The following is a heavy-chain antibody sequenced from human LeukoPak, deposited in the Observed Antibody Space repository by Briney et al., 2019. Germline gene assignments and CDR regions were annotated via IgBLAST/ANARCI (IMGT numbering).Heavy chain of an antibody. CDR2: IYYSGST. CDR3: ARSVTMPADY. CDR1: GGSISSYY. J-gene: IGHJ4*02. D-gene: IGHD3-10*01. V-gene: IGHV4-59*01. Sequence: SETLSLTCTVSGGSISSYYWSWIRQPPGKGLEYIGYIYYSGSTNYNPSLKSRVTISVDTSKNQFSLKLSSVTAADTAVYYCARSVTMPADYWGQGTLVTVSS.